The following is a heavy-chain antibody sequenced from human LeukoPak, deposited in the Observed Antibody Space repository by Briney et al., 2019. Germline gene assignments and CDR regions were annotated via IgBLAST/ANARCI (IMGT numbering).Heavy chain of an antibody. V-gene: IGHV1-46*01. CDR3: AIGEDGYYYDSSGYGPADV. D-gene: IGHD3-22*01. CDR1: GCTFTSYY. Sequence: ASVKVSCKASGCTFTSYYMHWVRQAPGQGLEWMGIINPSGGSTSYAQKFQGRVTMTRDTSTSTVYMELSSLRSEDTAVYYCAIGEDGYYYDSSGYGPADVWGQGTTVTVSS. CDR2: INPSGGST. J-gene: IGHJ6*02.